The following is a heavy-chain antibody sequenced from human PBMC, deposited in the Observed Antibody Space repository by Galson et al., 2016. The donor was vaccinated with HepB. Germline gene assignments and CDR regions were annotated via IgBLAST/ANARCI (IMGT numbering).Heavy chain of an antibody. CDR3: ARNMYGAATNYIGDVFDI. Sequence: SLRLSCAVSGLIISTNYMSWVRQAPGSGLEWVSVIYGGGSTFYADSVKGRFTISRDNSKNTVYLQMNSLAAEDTAVYYCARNMYGAATNYIGDVFDIWGQGTMVTVSS. CDR2: IYGGGST. V-gene: IGHV3-53*01. J-gene: IGHJ3*02. D-gene: IGHD3-10*01. CDR1: GLIISTNY.